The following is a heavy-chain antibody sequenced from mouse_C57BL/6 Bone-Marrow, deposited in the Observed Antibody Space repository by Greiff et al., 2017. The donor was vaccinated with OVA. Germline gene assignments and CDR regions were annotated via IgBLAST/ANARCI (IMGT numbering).Heavy chain of an antibody. D-gene: IGHD2-3*01. V-gene: IGHV6-3*01. CDR1: GFTFSNYW. J-gene: IGHJ1*03. CDR2: IRLKSDNYAT. Sequence: EVQGVESGGGLVQPGGSMKLSCVASGFTFSNYWMNWVRQSPEKGLEWVAQIRLKSDNYATHYAESVKGRFNISRDDSKISVYLQMNNLRAEDTGIYYCTGGLLYWYFDVWGTGTTVTVSS. CDR3: TGGLLYWYFDV.